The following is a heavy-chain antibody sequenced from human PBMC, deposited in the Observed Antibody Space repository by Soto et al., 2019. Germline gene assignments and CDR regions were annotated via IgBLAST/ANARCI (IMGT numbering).Heavy chain of an antibody. CDR1: GFTFSSYA. CDR3: AKDRNYPRDYFHY. Sequence: PGGSLRLSCAASGFTFSSYALSWVRQAPGKGLGWVSAISANGQGIYYADSVRGRFTISRDNSKNTIFLHMDSLRAEDTVVYYCAKDRNYPRDYFHYWGQGTPVTVSS. CDR2: ISANGQGI. V-gene: IGHV3-23*01. D-gene: IGHD1-7*01. J-gene: IGHJ4*02.